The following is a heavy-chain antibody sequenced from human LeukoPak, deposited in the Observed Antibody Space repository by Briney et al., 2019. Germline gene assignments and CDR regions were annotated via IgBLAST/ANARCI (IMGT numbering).Heavy chain of an antibody. CDR3: ARLGLTTVVTPYY. CDR2: IYPGDSDT. D-gene: IGHD4-23*01. J-gene: IGHJ4*02. Sequence: GASLKISCKGSGYSFTSYWIGWVRQMPGKGLDWMGIIYPGDSDTRYSPSFQGQVTISADKSISTAYLQWSSLKASDTAMYYCARLGLTTVVTPYYWGQGTLVTVSS. CDR1: GYSFTSYW. V-gene: IGHV5-51*01.